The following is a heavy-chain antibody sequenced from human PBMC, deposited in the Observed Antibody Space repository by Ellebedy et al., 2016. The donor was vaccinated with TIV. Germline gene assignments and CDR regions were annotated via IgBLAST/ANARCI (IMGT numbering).Heavy chain of an antibody. V-gene: IGHV3-53*01. CDR2: IYSGGST. CDR3: AGGPSRGY. D-gene: IGHD2-2*01. J-gene: IGHJ4*02. CDR1: RFTVSNNY. Sequence: GESLKISCAASRFTVSNNYIRWVRQAPGKGLELVSLIYSGGSTNYADSVKGRFTISRDNSKNTLYLQMNSLRAEDTAVYYCAGGPSRGYWGQGTLVTVSS.